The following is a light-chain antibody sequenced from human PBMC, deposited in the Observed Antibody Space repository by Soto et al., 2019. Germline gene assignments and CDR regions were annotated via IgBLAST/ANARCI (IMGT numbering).Light chain of an antibody. Sequence: DIQMTQSPSTLSASVGDRVTITCRASQSISSWLAWYQQKPGKAPKVLIYKASTLESGVPSRFSGSGSGTKFTLTISSLQPDDFATYYCQQYNSYSYTFGQGTKLEIK. CDR2: KAS. J-gene: IGKJ2*01. CDR3: QQYNSYSYT. CDR1: QSISSW. V-gene: IGKV1-5*03.